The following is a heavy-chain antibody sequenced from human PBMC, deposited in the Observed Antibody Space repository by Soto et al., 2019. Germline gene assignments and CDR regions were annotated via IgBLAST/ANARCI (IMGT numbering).Heavy chain of an antibody. CDR1: GGSFSGYY. CDR3: ARGGESYFRMLDY. D-gene: IGHD1-26*01. J-gene: IGHJ4*02. V-gene: IGHV4-34*01. CDR2: INHSGST. Sequence: QVQLQQWGARLLKPSETLSLTCAVYGGSFSGYYWSWIRQPPGKGLEWIGEINHSGSTNYNPSLKSRVTISVDTSKNKFSLKLSSVTAADTAVYYCARGGESYFRMLDYWGPGTLVTVSS.